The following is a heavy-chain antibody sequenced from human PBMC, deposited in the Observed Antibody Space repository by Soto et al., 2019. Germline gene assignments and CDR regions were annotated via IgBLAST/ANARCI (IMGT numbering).Heavy chain of an antibody. CDR3: AKDGIGYCISTSCYSVDY. Sequence: EVQLLESGGGLVQPGGSLRLSCAASGFTFSSYAMSWVRQAPGQGLECVSAISGSGGGSTYYADSVKGRFTISRDNSKNTLYLQMNSLRAEDTAVYYCAKDGIGYCISTSCYSVDYWGQGTLVTVSS. V-gene: IGHV3-23*01. D-gene: IGHD2-2*01. CDR1: GFTFSSYA. J-gene: IGHJ4*02. CDR2: ISGSGGGST.